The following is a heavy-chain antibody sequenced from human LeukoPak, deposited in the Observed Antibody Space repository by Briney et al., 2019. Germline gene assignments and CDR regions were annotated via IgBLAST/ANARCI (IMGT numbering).Heavy chain of an antibody. D-gene: IGHD5-12*01. CDR3: VTPDFSGFDWGFDF. J-gene: IGHJ4*02. Sequence: ASVKVSCKASGGTFNTFAISWVLQAPGQGLEWMGGIIPFFGSANYAQRLQDRFTITTDESTTTAYMELNSLTSDDTAVYYCVTPDFSGFDWGFDFWGQGTLITVSS. CDR1: GGTFNTFA. V-gene: IGHV1-69*05. CDR2: IIPFFGSA.